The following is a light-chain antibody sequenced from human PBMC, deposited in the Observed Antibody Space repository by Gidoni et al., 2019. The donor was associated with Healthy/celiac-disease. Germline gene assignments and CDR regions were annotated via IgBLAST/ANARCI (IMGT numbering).Light chain of an antibody. J-gene: IGKJ1*01. CDR1: QSISSW. CDR2: KAS. CDR3: QQYNSYST. Sequence: LQITQSPSTLSASVGDRVTITCRASQSISSWLAWYQQKPGKAPKLLIYKASSLESGVPSRFSGSGSGTEFTLTISSLQPDDFATYYCQQYNSYSTFGQGTKVEIK. V-gene: IGKV1-5*03.